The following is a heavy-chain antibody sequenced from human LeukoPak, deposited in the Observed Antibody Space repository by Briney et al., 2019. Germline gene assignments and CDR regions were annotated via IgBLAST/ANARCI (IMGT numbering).Heavy chain of an antibody. D-gene: IGHD1-26*01. J-gene: IGHJ3*02. CDR3: ASGTPYSGSYYDAFDI. V-gene: IGHV4-34*01. CDR1: GGSFSGYY. Sequence: PSETLSLTCAVYGGSFSGYYWSWIRQPPGKGLEWIGEINDSGSTNYNPSLKSRVTISVDTSKNQFSLKLSSVTAADTAVYYCASGTPYSGSYYDAFDIWGQGTMVTVSS. CDR2: INDSGST.